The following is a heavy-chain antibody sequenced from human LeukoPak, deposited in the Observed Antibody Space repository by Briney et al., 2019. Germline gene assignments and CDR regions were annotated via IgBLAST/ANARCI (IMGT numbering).Heavy chain of an antibody. J-gene: IGHJ4*02. Sequence: ASVKVSCKASGGTFSSYAISWVRQAPGQGLEWMGRIIPILGIANYAQKFQGRATITADKSTSTAYMELSSLRSEDTAVYYCARPKHEIYSSSWYVIDYWGQGTLVTVSS. CDR3: ARPKHEIYSSSWYVIDY. D-gene: IGHD6-13*01. CDR2: IIPILGIA. CDR1: GGTFSSYA. V-gene: IGHV1-69*04.